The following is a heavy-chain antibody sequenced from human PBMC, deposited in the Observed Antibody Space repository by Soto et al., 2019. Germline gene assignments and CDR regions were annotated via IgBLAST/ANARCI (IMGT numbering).Heavy chain of an antibody. D-gene: IGHD3-3*01. CDR2: INPNSGGT. Sequence: ASVKVSCKASGYTFTGYYIHWVRQAPGQGLEWMGWINPNSGGTSYAQKFQGWVTMTRDTSISTAYMELSRLISDDTAVYYCARGGTIFGVVMGYYYYGMDVWGQGTTVTVSS. CDR3: ARGGTIFGVVMGYYYYGMDV. V-gene: IGHV1-2*04. CDR1: GYTFTGYY. J-gene: IGHJ6*02.